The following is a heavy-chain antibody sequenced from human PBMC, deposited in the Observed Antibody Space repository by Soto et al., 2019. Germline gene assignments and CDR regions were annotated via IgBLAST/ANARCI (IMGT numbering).Heavy chain of an antibody. D-gene: IGHD6-6*01. CDR3: ARGGIAARPMEFDY. CDR2: ISYDGSNK. Sequence: QVQLVESGGGVVQPGRSLRLSCAASGFTFSSYAMHWVRQAPGKGLEWVAVISYDGSNKYYADSVKGRFTISRDNSKNTLYLQMNSLRAEDTAVYYCARGGIAARPMEFDYWGQGTLVTVSS. CDR1: GFTFSSYA. J-gene: IGHJ4*02. V-gene: IGHV3-30-3*01.